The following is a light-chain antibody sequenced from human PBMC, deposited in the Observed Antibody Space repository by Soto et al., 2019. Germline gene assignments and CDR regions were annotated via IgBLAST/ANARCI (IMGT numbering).Light chain of an antibody. J-gene: IGKJ5*01. CDR3: QQYDILPIT. Sequence: DIQMTQSPSSLFASVGDRVTITCQATQDLNIYLNWYQQKPGKAPNLLIYDASNLKIGVPSRFSGSGSGTHFTFTISSLQTEDIGTYYCQQYDILPITFGRGTRLEIK. CDR1: QDLNIY. CDR2: DAS. V-gene: IGKV1-33*01.